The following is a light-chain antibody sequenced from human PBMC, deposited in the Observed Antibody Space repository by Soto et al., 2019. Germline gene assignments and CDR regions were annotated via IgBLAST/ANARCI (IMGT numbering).Light chain of an antibody. Sequence: EVVLTQSPGPLSWSPGERVTLSCRTSQSVNSKFLSWFQQKPGQPPRLLLYAASKRAAGTPDRFSGAGSGTDFTHIISRLEPEDSAIYHCQLYGSYMFTFGQGTKLEI. V-gene: IGKV3-20*01. CDR3: QLYGSYMFT. J-gene: IGKJ2*01. CDR1: QSVNSKF. CDR2: AAS.